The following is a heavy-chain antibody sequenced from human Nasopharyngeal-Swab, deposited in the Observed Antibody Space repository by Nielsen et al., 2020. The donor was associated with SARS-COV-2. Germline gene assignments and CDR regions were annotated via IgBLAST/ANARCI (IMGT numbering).Heavy chain of an antibody. CDR1: GFTFSSFG. V-gene: IGHV3-30*18. Sequence: GESLKISCAASGFTFSSFGMHWVRQAPGKGLEWVAFIAHDASNEYYVDSVRGRFTVSRDNSKNTLYLQMNSLRGEDTAIYYCVKDLAYDEVSWGQGTLVTVSS. J-gene: IGHJ5*02. CDR3: VKDLAYDEVS. D-gene: IGHD5-12*01. CDR2: IAHDASNE.